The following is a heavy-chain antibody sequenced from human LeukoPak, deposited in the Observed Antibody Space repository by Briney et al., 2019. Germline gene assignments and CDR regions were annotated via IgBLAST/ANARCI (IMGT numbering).Heavy chain of an antibody. J-gene: IGHJ4*02. CDR1: GGSISSSNYY. D-gene: IGHD1-26*01. CDR3: ARLGVWRELLRLDY. Sequence: PSETLSLTCTVSGGSISSSNYYWGWIRQPPGKGLEWIGNIYYSGSTYYNPSLKSRVTISVDTSKNQFSLKLSSVTAADTAVYYCARLGVWRELLRLDYWGQGTLVTVSS. V-gene: IGHV4-39*01. CDR2: IYYSGST.